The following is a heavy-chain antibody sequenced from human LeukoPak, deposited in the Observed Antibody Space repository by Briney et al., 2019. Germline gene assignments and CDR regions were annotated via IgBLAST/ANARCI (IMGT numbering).Heavy chain of an antibody. D-gene: IGHD3-22*01. J-gene: IGHJ6*02. Sequence: PSETLSLTCAVYGGSFSGYYWSWIRQSPGKGLEWIGEINDSGSTNYNPSLKSRVTISVDTSKNQFSLKLSSVTAADTAVYYCARGLDSSGYYYYYGMDVWGQGTTVTVSS. CDR2: INDSGST. CDR1: GGSFSGYY. CDR3: ARGLDSSGYYYYYGMDV. V-gene: IGHV4-34*01.